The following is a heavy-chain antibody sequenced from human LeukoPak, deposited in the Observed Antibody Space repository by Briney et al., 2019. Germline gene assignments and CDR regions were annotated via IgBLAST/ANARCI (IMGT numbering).Heavy chain of an antibody. Sequence: PGGSLRLSCAASGFTFSTYAMNWVRQAPGKGLEWVSYISTSSSSIYYADSVKGRFTISRDNAKNSLYLQMNSLRDEDTAVYYCARGGSGYGDYCYFYGMDVWGQGTTVTVSS. CDR3: ARGGSGYGDYCYFYGMDV. V-gene: IGHV3-48*02. D-gene: IGHD3-22*01. CDR2: ISTSSSSI. J-gene: IGHJ6*02. CDR1: GFTFSTYA.